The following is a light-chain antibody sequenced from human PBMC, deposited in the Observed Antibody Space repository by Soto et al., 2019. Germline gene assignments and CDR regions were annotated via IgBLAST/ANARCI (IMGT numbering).Light chain of an antibody. V-gene: IGKV3-15*01. Sequence: EIVMMQSPATLSVSPGERVTLSCRASQSVSSNLAWYQQKPGQAPRLLMYGTSSRATGVPARFSGSGSGTEXXLTXXSLQSEDFAXYYCQQYNNWPLTFGGGTKVDIK. CDR3: QQYNNWPLT. J-gene: IGKJ4*01. CDR2: GTS. CDR1: QSVSSN.